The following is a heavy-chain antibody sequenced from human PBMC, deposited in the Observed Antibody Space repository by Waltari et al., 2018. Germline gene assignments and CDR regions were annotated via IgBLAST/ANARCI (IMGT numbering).Heavy chain of an antibody. J-gene: IGHJ4*02. CDR2: ISGSGGST. V-gene: IGHV3-23*01. CDR3: AKAGSYSGVFPDYYFDY. D-gene: IGHD1-26*01. Sequence: EVQLLESGGGLVQPGGSLRLSCAASGFTFSSYAMSWVRQAPGKGLEWVSAISGSGGSTYYADSGKGRFTISRDNSKNTLYLQMNSLRAEDTAVYYCAKAGSYSGVFPDYYFDYWGQGTLVTVSS. CDR1: GFTFSSYA.